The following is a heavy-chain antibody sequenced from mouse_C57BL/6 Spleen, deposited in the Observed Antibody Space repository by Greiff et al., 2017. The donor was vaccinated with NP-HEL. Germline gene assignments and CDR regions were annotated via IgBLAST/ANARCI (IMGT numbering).Heavy chain of an antibody. Sequence: EVKLVESGPELVKPGASVKISCKASGSSFTGYYMNWVKQSPEKSLEWIGEINPSTGGTTYNQKFKAKATLTVDKSSSTAYMQLKSLTSEDSAVYYCARDGSSHWYFDVWGTGPTVTVSS. CDR3: ARDGSSHWYFDV. D-gene: IGHD1-1*01. V-gene: IGHV1-42*01. CDR2: INPSTGGT. J-gene: IGHJ1*03. CDR1: GSSFTGYY.